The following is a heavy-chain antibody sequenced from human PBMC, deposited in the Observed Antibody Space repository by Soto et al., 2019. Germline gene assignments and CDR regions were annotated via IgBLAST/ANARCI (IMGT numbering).Heavy chain of an antibody. Sequence: GGSLRLSCAASRFTFSSYSMNWVRQAPGKGLEWVSSISSSSSYIYYADSVKGRFTISRDNAKNSLYLQMNSLRAEDTAVYYCARVYYGSGSYSAWMEYYYYMDVWGKGTTVTVSS. D-gene: IGHD3-10*01. J-gene: IGHJ6*03. V-gene: IGHV3-21*01. CDR3: ARVYYGSGSYSAWMEYYYYMDV. CDR2: ISSSSSYI. CDR1: RFTFSSYS.